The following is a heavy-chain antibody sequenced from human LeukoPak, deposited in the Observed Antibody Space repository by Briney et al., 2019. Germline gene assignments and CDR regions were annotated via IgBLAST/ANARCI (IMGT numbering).Heavy chain of an antibody. CDR1: GFTFSSYA. Sequence: GGSLRLSCAASGFTFSSYAMSWVRQAPGKGLEWVSAISGSGGSTYYADSVKGRFTISRDNSKNTLYLQMNSLRAEDTAVYYCAKEVLDYDSSGYYSGWFDPWGQGTLVTVSS. V-gene: IGHV3-23*01. CDR2: ISGSGGST. J-gene: IGHJ5*02. CDR3: AKEVLDYDSSGYYSGWFDP. D-gene: IGHD3-22*01.